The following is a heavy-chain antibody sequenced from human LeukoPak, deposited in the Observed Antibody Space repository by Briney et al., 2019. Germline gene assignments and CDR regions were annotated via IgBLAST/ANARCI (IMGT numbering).Heavy chain of an antibody. Sequence: ASVKVSCKASGGTFSNYAISWVRQAPGQGLEWMGGIIPLFGAANFAQKFQGRVTITADKSTSTAYMELSSLRSEDTAVYYCARDVGAKIVFDIWGQGTMVTVSS. CDR3: ARDVGAKIVFDI. CDR2: IIPLFGAA. D-gene: IGHD1-26*01. CDR1: GGTFSNYA. J-gene: IGHJ3*02. V-gene: IGHV1-69*06.